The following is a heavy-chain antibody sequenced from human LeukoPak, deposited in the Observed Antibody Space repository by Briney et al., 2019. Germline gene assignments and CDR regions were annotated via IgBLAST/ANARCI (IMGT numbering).Heavy chain of an antibody. D-gene: IGHD3-10*01. CDR1: GFTFNDYA. Sequence: GGSLRLSCAASGFTFNDYAMYWVRQAPGKGLEWVTLISYDGYDQSYADSVRGRFTISRDNSKNTLYLQMDSLRAEDTAVYYCARFGGNYYYYYYMDVWGKGTTVTVSS. CDR2: ISYDGYDQ. CDR3: ARFGGNYYYYYYMDV. J-gene: IGHJ6*03. V-gene: IGHV3-30-3*01.